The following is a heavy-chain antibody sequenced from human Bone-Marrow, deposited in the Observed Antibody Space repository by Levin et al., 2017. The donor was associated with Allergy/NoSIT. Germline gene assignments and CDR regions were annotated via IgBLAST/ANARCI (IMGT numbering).Heavy chain of an antibody. CDR1: GFSLTTAGVC. V-gene: IGHV2-70*11. CDR2: IDWDDDK. Sequence: QTLSLTCTFSGFSLTTAGVCVIWIRQPPGKALAWLARIDWDDDKYYSTYLRTRLTVSKDTSKNQVVLTMTNMDPVDTATYYCARMGGRATAGTAQDFWGQGTLVSVS. J-gene: IGHJ4*02. CDR3: ARMGGRATAGTAQDF. D-gene: IGHD6-13*01.